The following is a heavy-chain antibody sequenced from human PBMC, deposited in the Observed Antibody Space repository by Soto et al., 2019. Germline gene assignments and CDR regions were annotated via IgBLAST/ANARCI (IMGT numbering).Heavy chain of an antibody. D-gene: IGHD2-8*02. J-gene: IGHJ4*02. CDR3: ARPDGATYTFRY. Sequence: DVQLLESGGSLVQPGGSLRLSCAASGFTFNAYSLSWVRQAPGKGLQWVSAISTTGGSTYYADSVKGRFTISRDNSQTTLSLQMNSLRAEDTAVYYCARPDGATYTFRYWGQGTLVTVSS. CDR1: GFTFNAYS. V-gene: IGHV3-23*01. CDR2: ISTTGGST.